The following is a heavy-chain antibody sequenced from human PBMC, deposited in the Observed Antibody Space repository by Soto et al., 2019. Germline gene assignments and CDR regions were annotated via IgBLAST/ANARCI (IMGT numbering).Heavy chain of an antibody. CDR3: ARPHLGYSGYDWFDY. CDR2: IYPGDSDT. Sequence: GESLKISCKGSGYSFTSYWIGWVRQMPGKGLEWMGIIYPGDSDTRYSPSFQGQVTISADKSISTAYLQWSSLKASATAMYYCARPHLGYSGYDWFDYWGQGTLVTVSS. J-gene: IGHJ4*02. D-gene: IGHD5-12*01. V-gene: IGHV5-51*01. CDR1: GYSFTSYW.